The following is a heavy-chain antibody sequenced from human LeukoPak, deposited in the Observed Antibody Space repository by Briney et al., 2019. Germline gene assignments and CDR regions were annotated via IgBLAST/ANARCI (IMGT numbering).Heavy chain of an antibody. Sequence: GGSLRLSCEASGFTFHDYAMHWVRQAPGKGLEWVSGISWNNGLIGYGDSVRGRFTISRDNAENSLYLQMNSLRPEDTAFYYCAKDLLAVPATIGSWGQGTLVTVSS. CDR3: AKDLLAVPATIGS. J-gene: IGHJ4*02. CDR1: GFTFHDYA. CDR2: ISWNNGLI. D-gene: IGHD3-10*01. V-gene: IGHV3-9*01.